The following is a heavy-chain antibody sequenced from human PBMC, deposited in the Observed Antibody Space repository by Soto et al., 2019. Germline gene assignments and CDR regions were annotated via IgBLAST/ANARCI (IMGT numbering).Heavy chain of an antibody. V-gene: IGHV1-3*01. D-gene: IGHD2-15*01. CDR3: ARGIATGQLDP. J-gene: IGHJ5*02. Sequence: ASVKVSCKASGYTFTRYTMNWVRQAPGQRLEWMGWINPDNGNTKSSQKCQDRVIITRDTSASTAYMDLSSLRSEDTAVYYCARGIATGQLDPWGQGTLVTSPQ. CDR2: INPDNGNT. CDR1: GYTFTRYT.